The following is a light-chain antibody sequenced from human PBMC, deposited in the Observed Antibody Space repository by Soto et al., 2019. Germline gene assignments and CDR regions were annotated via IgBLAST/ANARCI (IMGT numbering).Light chain of an antibody. Sequence: EVGLTQSPGTLSLSPGERATLSCRASQSVSSNLAWYQQKPGQAPRLLIYGASTRATGIPARFSGSGSGTDFTLTISSLEPEDSAVYYCQQGSNWPQTFGQGTKVDIK. CDR2: GAS. CDR3: QQGSNWPQT. CDR1: QSVSSN. J-gene: IGKJ1*01. V-gene: IGKV3-11*01.